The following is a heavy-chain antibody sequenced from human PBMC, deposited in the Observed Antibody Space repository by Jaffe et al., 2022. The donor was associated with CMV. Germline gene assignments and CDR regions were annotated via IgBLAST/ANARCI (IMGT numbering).Heavy chain of an antibody. D-gene: IGHD4-17*01. J-gene: IGHJ3*02. Sequence: QVQLQESGPGLVKPSETLSLTCTVSGGSISSYYWSWIRQPAGKGLEWIGRIYTSGSTNYNPSLKSRVTMSVDTSKNQFSLKLSSVTAADTAVYYCARVMTTVVTDLSKGNAFDIWGQGTMVTVSS. CDR1: GGSISSYY. V-gene: IGHV4-4*07. CDR2: IYTSGST. CDR3: ARVMTTVVTDLSKGNAFDI.